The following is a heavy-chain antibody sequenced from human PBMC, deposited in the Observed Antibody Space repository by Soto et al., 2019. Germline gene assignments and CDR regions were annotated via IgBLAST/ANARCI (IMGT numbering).Heavy chain of an antibody. CDR2: ISAYNGST. Sequence: ASVKVSCKASGYTFTSYGISCVRQAPGQGLEWMGWISAYNGSTNYAQKLQGRVTMTTDTSTSTAYMELRSLRSDDTAVYYCARDSPYYYDSSGPDAFDIWGQGTMVTVSS. V-gene: IGHV1-18*01. D-gene: IGHD3-22*01. CDR1: GYTFTSYG. CDR3: ARDSPYYYDSSGPDAFDI. J-gene: IGHJ3*02.